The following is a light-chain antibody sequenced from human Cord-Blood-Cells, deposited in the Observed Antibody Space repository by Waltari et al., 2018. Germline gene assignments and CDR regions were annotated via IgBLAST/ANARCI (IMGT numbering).Light chain of an antibody. CDR2: DVS. J-gene: IGLJ3*02. CDR1: TGAVGGNTY. Sequence: ARPRPPPVLGPLGRPTTSPSPATTGAVGGNTYVSWYQQHPGKAPKLMIYDVSKRPSGVSNRFSGSKSGNTASLTISGLQAEDEADYYCSSYTSSSTWVFGGGTKLTVL. CDR3: SSYTSSSTWV. V-gene: IGLV2-14*01.